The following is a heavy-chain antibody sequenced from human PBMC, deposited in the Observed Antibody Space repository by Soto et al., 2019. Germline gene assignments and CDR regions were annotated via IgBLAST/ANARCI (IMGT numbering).Heavy chain of an antibody. CDR2: MYFNEST. CDR1: GGSIISYF. CDR3: ARDHKEAFDI. Sequence: QVLLQESGPGLVKPSETLSLTCTVSGGSIISYFLNWLRQAPGKGLEWIGYMYFNESTNYNPSLKSRVTISLDTSKSLFSLKLNSVTAADTTVYYCARDHKEAFDIWGQGTLVTVSS. J-gene: IGHJ3*02. V-gene: IGHV4-59*01.